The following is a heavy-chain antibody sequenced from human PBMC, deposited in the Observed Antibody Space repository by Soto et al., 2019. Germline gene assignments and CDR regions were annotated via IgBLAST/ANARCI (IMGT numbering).Heavy chain of an antibody. D-gene: IGHD6-13*01. CDR2: VSGSGGST. CDR3: AIRPDGSSWYSHSF. J-gene: IGHJ4*02. V-gene: IGHV3-23*01. CDR1: GFTFSSYA. Sequence: EVQLLESGGGLLQPGGSLRLSCAASGFTFSSYAMSWVRQAPGKGLEWVSAVSGSGGSTYYADSVKGRFTISRDNSKNSLHLQMNSLRAEDTAVYYCAIRPDGSSWYSHSFWGQGTLVTVSS.